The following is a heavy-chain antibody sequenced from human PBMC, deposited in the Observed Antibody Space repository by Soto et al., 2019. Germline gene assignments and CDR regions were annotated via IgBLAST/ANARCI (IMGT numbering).Heavy chain of an antibody. Sequence: QVQLVQSGAEVKKPGASVKVSCKASGYTFTSYDINWVRQATGQGLEWMGWMNPNSGNTGYAQKFQGRVSMTRNTSIRTAYMELSSLRSEDAAMYYCASAARNYNFWSGYSFDIWGQGTMVTVSS. V-gene: IGHV1-8*01. J-gene: IGHJ3*02. CDR1: GYTFTSYD. D-gene: IGHD3-3*01. CDR3: ASAARNYNFWSGYSFDI. CDR2: MNPNSGNT.